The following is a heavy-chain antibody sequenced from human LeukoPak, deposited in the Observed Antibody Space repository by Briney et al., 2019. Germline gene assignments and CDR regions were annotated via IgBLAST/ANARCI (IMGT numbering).Heavy chain of an antibody. D-gene: IGHD3-16*02. CDR2: VSVDNGQT. J-gene: IGHJ6*03. V-gene: IGHV1-18*01. CDR1: TYISSDFG. CDR3: ARVYLYTTGWSAAYYYFMDV. Sequence: ASVKVSCKASTYISSDFGISWVRLAPGGGLEWMGWVSVDNGQTNYGHKFYGRVTMTMETSTNTASMELRGLRSDDTAIYYCARVYLYTTGWSAAYYYFMDVWGKGTTVIVSS.